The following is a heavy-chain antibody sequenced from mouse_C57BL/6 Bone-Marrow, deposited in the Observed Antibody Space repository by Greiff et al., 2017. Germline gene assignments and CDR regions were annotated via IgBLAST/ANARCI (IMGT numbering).Heavy chain of an antibody. V-gene: IGHV1-64*01. CDR1: GYTFTSYW. CDR3: ASPYYYGSSFAGFAY. J-gene: IGHJ3*01. Sequence: QVQLQQPGAELVKPGASVKLSCKASGYTFTSYWMHWVKQRPGQGLEWIGMIHPNSGSTNYNEKFKSKATLTVDKSSSTAYMQLSSLTSEDSAVYYCASPYYYGSSFAGFAYWGQGTLVTVSA. CDR2: IHPNSGST. D-gene: IGHD1-1*01.